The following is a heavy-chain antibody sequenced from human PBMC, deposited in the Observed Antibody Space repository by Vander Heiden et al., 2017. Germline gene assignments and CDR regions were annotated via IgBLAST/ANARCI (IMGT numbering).Heavy chain of an antibody. Sequence: QVQLVEYGGGVVQPGRSLRLYRAASVFTFRSYGMDWVRQGPGKGLGWGAVIGYDESNKDYADSVKDRFTISRDNSRNTLYLQMNSLRAEDTAVYYCARDGGYSSGKYYFDYWGQGTLVTVSS. CDR3: ARDGGYSSGKYYFDY. J-gene: IGHJ4*02. CDR2: IGYDESNK. V-gene: IGHV3-33*01. CDR1: VFTFRSYG. D-gene: IGHD6-19*01.